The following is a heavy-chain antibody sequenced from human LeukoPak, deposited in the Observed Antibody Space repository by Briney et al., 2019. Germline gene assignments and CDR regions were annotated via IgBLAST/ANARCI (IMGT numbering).Heavy chain of an antibody. D-gene: IGHD2-8*01. CDR3: ARDYMMVNWFDP. J-gene: IGHJ5*02. CDR1: GFTFSSYG. CDR2: ISYDGSNK. V-gene: IGHV3-30*03. Sequence: GGSLRLSCAASGFTFSSYGMHWVRQAPGKGLEWVAVISYDGSNKYYADSVKGRFTISRDNSKNTLYLQMNSLRAEDTAVYYCARDYMMVNWFDPWGQGTLVTVSS.